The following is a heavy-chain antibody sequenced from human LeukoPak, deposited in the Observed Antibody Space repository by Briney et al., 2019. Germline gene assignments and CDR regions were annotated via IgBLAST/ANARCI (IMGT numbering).Heavy chain of an antibody. CDR3: ARAYSSGWDNWFDP. J-gene: IGHJ5*02. CDR2: MNPNSGNT. CDR1: GYTFTGYY. Sequence: ASVKVSCKASGYTFTGYYMHWVRQAPGQGLEWMGWMNPNSGNTDYAQKFQGRVTMTRNTSISTAYMELRSLRSEDTAVYYCARAYSSGWDNWFDPWGQGTLVTVSS. V-gene: IGHV1-8*02. D-gene: IGHD6-19*01.